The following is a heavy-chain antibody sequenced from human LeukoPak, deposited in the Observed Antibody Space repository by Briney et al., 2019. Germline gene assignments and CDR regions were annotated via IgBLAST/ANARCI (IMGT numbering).Heavy chain of an antibody. CDR1: GFTFARYA. CDR2: ISDSGGGT. CDR3: ARVHGWGRQLGYYFDY. V-gene: IGHV3-23*01. Sequence: GGSLRLSCAASGFTFARYAMRWVRQAPGKGLEWVSTISDSGGGTYYTGSVKGRFTISRDDSKNTLFLQMDSLRGEDTAIYYCARVHGWGRQLGYYFDYWGHGTLVTVSS. D-gene: IGHD2-15*01. J-gene: IGHJ4*01.